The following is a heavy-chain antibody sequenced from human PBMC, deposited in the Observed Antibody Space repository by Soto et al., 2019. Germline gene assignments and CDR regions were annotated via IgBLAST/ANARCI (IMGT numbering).Heavy chain of an antibody. CDR3: ASGYCSGGSCYSDAFDI. Sequence: PSETLSLTCTVSGGYLSSYYWSWLRPPPGKGLEWIGYIYYSGSTNYNPSLKSRVTISVDTSKNQFSLKLSSVTAADTAVYYCASGYCSGGSCYSDAFDIWGQGTMVTVSS. CDR2: IYYSGST. V-gene: IGHV4-59*01. D-gene: IGHD2-15*01. CDR1: GGYLSSYY. J-gene: IGHJ3*02.